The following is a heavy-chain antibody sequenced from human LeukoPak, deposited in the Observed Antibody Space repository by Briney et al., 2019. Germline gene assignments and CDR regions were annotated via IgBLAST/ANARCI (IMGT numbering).Heavy chain of an antibody. CDR2: ISSSSSYI. CDR3: ARVVWFGETTDY. Sequence: GGSLRLSCAASGFTFSSYSMNWVRQAPGKGLEWVSSISSSSSYIYYADSVKGRFTISRDNAKNSLYLQMNSLRAEDTAVYYCARVVWFGETTDYWGQGTLVTVSS. CDR1: GFTFSSYS. J-gene: IGHJ4*02. D-gene: IGHD3-10*01. V-gene: IGHV3-21*01.